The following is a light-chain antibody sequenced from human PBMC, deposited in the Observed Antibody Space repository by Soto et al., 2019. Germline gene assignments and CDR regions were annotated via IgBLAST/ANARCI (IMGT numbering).Light chain of an antibody. CDR2: AAT. CDR1: QSIYINS. Sequence: EIVLTQSPGTLSLSPGERATLSCRASQSIYINSLAWYQHKRGQAPRLLIYAATVRATAVPDRFNGSGSGTDFALTISRLEPEDSAMYYCQQYSDSPFAFGPGTKVDIK. J-gene: IGKJ3*01. V-gene: IGKV3-20*01. CDR3: QQYSDSPFA.